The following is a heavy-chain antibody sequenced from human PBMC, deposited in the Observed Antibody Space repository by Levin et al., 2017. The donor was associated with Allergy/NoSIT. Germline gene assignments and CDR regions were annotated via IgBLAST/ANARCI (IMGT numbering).Heavy chain of an antibody. D-gene: IGHD5-12*01. CDR3: TRNPTEAIVATISHDDAFDI. CDR2: IRSKAYGGTT. V-gene: IGHV3-49*03. Sequence: PGGSLRLSCTASGFTFGDYAMSWFRQAPGKGLEWVGFIRSKAYGGTTEYAASVKGRFTISRDDSKSIAYLQMNSLKTEDTAVYYCTRNPTEAIVATISHDDAFDIWGQGTMVTVSS. J-gene: IGHJ3*02. CDR1: GFTFGDYA.